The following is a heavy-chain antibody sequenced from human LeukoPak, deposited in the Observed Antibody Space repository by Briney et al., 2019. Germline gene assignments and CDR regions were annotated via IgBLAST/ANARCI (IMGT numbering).Heavy chain of an antibody. CDR3: AGGEIYSSGFDY. D-gene: IGHD6-19*01. J-gene: IGHJ4*02. V-gene: IGHV1-2*02. CDR1: GYTSTGYY. CDR2: INPNSGGT. Sequence: ASVKVSCKASGYTSTGYYMHWVRQAPGQGLEWMGWINPNSGGTNYAQKFQGRVTMTRDTSISTAYMELSRLRSDDTAVYYCAGGEIYSSGFDYWGQGTLVTVSS.